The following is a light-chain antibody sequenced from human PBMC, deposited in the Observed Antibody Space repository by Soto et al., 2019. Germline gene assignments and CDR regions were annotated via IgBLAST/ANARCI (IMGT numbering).Light chain of an antibody. J-gene: IGKJ3*01. V-gene: IGKV1-12*01. CDR1: QGISNW. CDR2: AAA. Sequence: DIQMTQSPSSVSASVGDRVTITCRASQGISNWLAWYQQKPGQAPSLLIHAAASLQSGVPSRFSGSGYGTDFPLTISSLHPEDFATYVCHQAKSLPVTFGPGTKGDIK. CDR3: HQAKSLPVT.